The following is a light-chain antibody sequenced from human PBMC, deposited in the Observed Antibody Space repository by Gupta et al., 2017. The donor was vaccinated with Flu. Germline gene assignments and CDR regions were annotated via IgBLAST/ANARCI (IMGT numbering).Light chain of an antibody. J-gene: IGLJ2*01. CDR2: DDA. CDR1: DIGSKS. CDR3: QGWDSSRNIVV. V-gene: IGLV3-21*02. Sequence: YVLTQSPSVSVAPGQTAKIACGGVDIGSKSVHWYQQKAAPAPALVIYDDADRPSGIPERFSGTKCENTATMTISRVEVGEEADYYCQGWDSSRNIVVFGGGTKLTDL.